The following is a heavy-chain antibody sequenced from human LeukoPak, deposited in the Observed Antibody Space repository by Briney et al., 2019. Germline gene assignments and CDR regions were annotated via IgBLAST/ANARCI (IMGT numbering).Heavy chain of an antibody. Sequence: GSLRLSCAASGFTFSSYGMHWVRQAPGKGLEWVAVIWYDGSNKYYADSVKGRFTISRDNSKNTLYLQMNSLRAEDTAVYYCAREYCSSTSCYRHKSPPYYYYYGMDAWGQGTTVTVSS. V-gene: IGHV3-33*01. CDR2: IWYDGSNK. D-gene: IGHD2-2*02. J-gene: IGHJ6*02. CDR3: AREYCSSTSCYRHKSPPYYYYYGMDA. CDR1: GFTFSSYG.